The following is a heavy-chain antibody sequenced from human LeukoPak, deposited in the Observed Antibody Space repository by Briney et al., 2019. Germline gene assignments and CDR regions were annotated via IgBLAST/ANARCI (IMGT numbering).Heavy chain of an antibody. V-gene: IGHV4-39*01. CDR2: SYYSGST. D-gene: IGHD3-10*01. CDR3: ARQETMVRGVIIPYYFDY. CDR1: GGSISSSSYY. Sequence: PSETLSLTCTVSGGSISSSSYYWGWIRNPPGKGLNWIGGSYYSGSTYYNPSLKSRVTISVDTSKNQFSLKLSSVTAADTAVYYCARQETMVRGVIIPYYFDYWGQGTLVTVSS. J-gene: IGHJ4*02.